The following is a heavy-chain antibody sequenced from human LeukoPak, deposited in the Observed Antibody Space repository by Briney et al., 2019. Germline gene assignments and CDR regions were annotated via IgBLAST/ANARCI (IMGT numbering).Heavy chain of an antibody. CDR1: GGSISSYY. V-gene: IGHV4-59*08. D-gene: IGHD3-16*01. CDR3: ARFTYDYPWGSDAFDI. J-gene: IGHJ3*02. CDR2: IYYSGST. Sequence: PSETLSLTCTVSGGSISSYYWSWIRQPPGKGLEWIGYIYYSGSTNYNPSLKSRVTISVDTSKNQFSLKLSSVTAADTAVYYCARFTYDYPWGSDAFDIWGQGTMVTVSS.